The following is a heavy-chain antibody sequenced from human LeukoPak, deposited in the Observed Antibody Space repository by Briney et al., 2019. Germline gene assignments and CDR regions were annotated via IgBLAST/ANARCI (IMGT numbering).Heavy chain of an antibody. Sequence: ASVKVSCKASGYTFTSYGISWVRQAPGQGLEWMGWISAYNGNTNYAQKLQGRVTMTTDTSTSTAYMELRSLRSDDTAVYYCARRDYDYVWGSYRYTAFDYWGQGTLVTVSS. CDR1: GYTFTSYG. D-gene: IGHD3-16*02. V-gene: IGHV1-18*01. CDR2: ISAYNGNT. J-gene: IGHJ4*02. CDR3: ARRDYDYVWGSYRYTAFDY.